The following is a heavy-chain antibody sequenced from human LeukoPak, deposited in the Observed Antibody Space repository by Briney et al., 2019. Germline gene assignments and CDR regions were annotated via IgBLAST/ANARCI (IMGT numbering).Heavy chain of an antibody. CDR3: ARCGTPNNYYYYGLDV. Sequence: GGSLRPSCAASGFTFSDYYMRWIRQAPGKGLEWLSYITISGGYTNSADSVKGRFTISRDNAKNSLYLQLNSLRAEDTAVYYCARCGTPNNYYYYGLDVWGQGTTVTVSS. J-gene: IGHJ6*02. CDR2: ITISGGYT. V-gene: IGHV3-11*03. D-gene: IGHD1-26*01. CDR1: GFTFSDYY.